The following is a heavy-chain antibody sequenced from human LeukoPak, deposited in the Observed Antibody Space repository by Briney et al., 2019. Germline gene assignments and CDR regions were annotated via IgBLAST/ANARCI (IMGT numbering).Heavy chain of an antibody. D-gene: IGHD3-10*01. CDR2: INPNSGGT. CDR1: GYTFTGYY. Sequence: ASVKVSCKASGYTFTGYYMHWVRQAPGQGLEWMGWINPNSGGTNYAQKFQGRVTMTKDTSISTAYMELSRLRSDDTAVYYCARQFDDPYGPPFTGFLKNWFDSWGQGTLVTVSS. CDR3: ARQFDDPYGPPFTGFLKNWFDS. V-gene: IGHV1-2*02. J-gene: IGHJ5*01.